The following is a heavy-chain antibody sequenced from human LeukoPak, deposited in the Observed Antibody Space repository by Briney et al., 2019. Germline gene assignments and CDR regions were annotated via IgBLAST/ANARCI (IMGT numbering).Heavy chain of an antibody. CDR3: AKGGVGATNNWFDP. D-gene: IGHD1-26*01. J-gene: IGHJ5*02. Sequence: GGSLRLSCAASGFTFSSYAMSWVRQAPGKGLEWVSAISGRGGSTYYADSVKGRFTISRDNSKNTLYLQMNSLRAEDTAVYYCAKGGVGATNNWFDPWGQGTLVTVSS. V-gene: IGHV3-23*01. CDR2: ISGRGGST. CDR1: GFTFSSYA.